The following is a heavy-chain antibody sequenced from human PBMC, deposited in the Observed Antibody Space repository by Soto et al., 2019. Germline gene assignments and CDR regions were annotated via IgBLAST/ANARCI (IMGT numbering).Heavy chain of an antibody. J-gene: IGHJ5*02. CDR1: GGSISSGGYY. CDR2: IYYSGST. CDR3: ASPKIAFYNWFDP. D-gene: IGHD3-3*02. Sequence: PSETLSLTCTVSGGSISSGGYYWGWIRQPPGKGLEWIGSIYYSGSTYYNPSLKGRVTISVDTSKNQFSLKLSSVTAADTAVYYCASPKIAFYNWFDPWGQGTLVTVSS. V-gene: IGHV4-39*01.